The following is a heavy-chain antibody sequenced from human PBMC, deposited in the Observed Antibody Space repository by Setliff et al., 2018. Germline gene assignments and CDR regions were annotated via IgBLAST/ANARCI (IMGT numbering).Heavy chain of an antibody. CDR1: GYSISSGYY. CDR2: MYHSGST. D-gene: IGHD3-10*01. Sequence: SETLSLTCTVSGYSISSGYYWGWIRQPPGKGLEWIGNMYHSGSTYYNPSLKSRVTISVDTSKNQFSLKLSSVTAADTAVYYCARLGLWFGELYIGPWGQGTLVTVSS. V-gene: IGHV4-38-2*02. J-gene: IGHJ5*02. CDR3: ARLGLWFGELYIGP.